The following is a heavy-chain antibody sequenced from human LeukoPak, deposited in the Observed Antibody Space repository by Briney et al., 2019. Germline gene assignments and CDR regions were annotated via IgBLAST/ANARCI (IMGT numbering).Heavy chain of an antibody. V-gene: IGHV1-2*02. Sequence: ASVKVSCKASGYTFTGYYMHWVRQAPGQGLEWMGWINPNSGGTNYAQKFQGRVTMTGDTSISTAYMELSRLRSDDTAVYYCARTEDLLAAAGTEYSFDYWGQGTLVTVSS. CDR3: ARTEDLLAAAGTEYSFDY. CDR2: INPNSGGT. D-gene: IGHD6-13*01. CDR1: GYTFTGYY. J-gene: IGHJ4*02.